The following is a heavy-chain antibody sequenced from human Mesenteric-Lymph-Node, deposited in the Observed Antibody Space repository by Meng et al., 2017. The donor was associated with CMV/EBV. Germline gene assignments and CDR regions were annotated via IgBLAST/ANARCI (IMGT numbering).Heavy chain of an antibody. CDR1: GGSISSYY. D-gene: IGHD2-2*01. V-gene: IGHV4-59*08. Sequence: GSLRLSCTVSGGSISSYYWSWIRQPPGKGLEWIGYIYYSGSTNYNPSLKSRVTISVDTSKNQFSLKLSSVTAADTAVYYCARGGVVPAAMGAFDIWGQGTMVTVSS. CDR3: ARGGVVPAAMGAFDI. J-gene: IGHJ3*02. CDR2: IYYSGST.